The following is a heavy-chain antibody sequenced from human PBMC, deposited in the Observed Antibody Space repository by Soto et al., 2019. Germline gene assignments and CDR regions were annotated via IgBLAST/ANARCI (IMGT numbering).Heavy chain of an antibody. V-gene: IGHV1-3*01. J-gene: IGHJ4*02. D-gene: IGHD6-19*01. CDR3: ARVGLAVAGFDY. CDR1: GYTFTNFG. CDR2: INAGNGNT. Sequence: ASVKVSCKASGYTFTNFGISWVRQAPGQRLEWMGWINAGNGNTKYSQKFQGRVTITRDTSASTAYMELSSLRSEDTAVYYCARVGLAVAGFDYWGQGTLVTVSS.